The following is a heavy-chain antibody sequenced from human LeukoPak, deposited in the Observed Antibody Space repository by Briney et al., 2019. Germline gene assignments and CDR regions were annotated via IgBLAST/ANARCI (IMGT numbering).Heavy chain of an antibody. J-gene: IGHJ3*02. D-gene: IGHD2-2*03. CDR2: IYPGDSDT. Sequence: PGESLKISCKGSGYSFTSYWIGWVRQMPGKGLEWMGIIYPGDSDTRYSPSFQGQVTISADKSISTAYLQRSSLKASDTAMYYCARLGSSGGYCSSTSCYEDGAFDIWGQGTMVTVSS. CDR3: ARLGSSGGYCSSTSCYEDGAFDI. V-gene: IGHV5-51*01. CDR1: GYSFTSYW.